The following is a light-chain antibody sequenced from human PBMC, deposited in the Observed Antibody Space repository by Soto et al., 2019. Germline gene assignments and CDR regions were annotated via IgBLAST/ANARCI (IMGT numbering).Light chain of an antibody. CDR3: CSYAGSSTFVV. J-gene: IGLJ2*01. CDR2: EXX. Sequence: QSALTQPASVSGSPGQSITISCTGTSSDVGSYNLVSWYQQHPGKAPKLMIYEXXXXXXXXXXXXXGSKSGNTASLTISGXQAEDEXXYYCCSYAGSSTFVVFGGGTQLTVL. CDR1: SSDVGSYNL. V-gene: IGLV2-23*02.